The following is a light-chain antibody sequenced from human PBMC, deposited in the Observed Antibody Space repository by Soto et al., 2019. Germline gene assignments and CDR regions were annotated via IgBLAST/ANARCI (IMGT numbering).Light chain of an antibody. CDR1: SSNIGSNY. CDR3: AAWDETLNAVV. V-gene: IGLV1-47*01. Sequence: QSVLAQPPSASGTPGQRVTISCSGSSSNIGSNYVYWYQQEPGTAPKLLIFRNSQRPSGAPDRFSGSKSGTSASLAISGLRSEDEADYYCAAWDETLNAVVFGGGTKLTVL. CDR2: RNS. J-gene: IGLJ3*02.